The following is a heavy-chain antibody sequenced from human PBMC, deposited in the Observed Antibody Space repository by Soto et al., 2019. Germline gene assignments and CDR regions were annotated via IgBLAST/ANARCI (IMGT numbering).Heavy chain of an antibody. V-gene: IGHV3-33*01. CDR1: GFTFSSYG. CDR3: ATGTQAQLVPPFMDY. D-gene: IGHD6-6*01. J-gene: IGHJ4*02. Sequence: GGSLRLSCAASGFTFSSYGMHWVRQAPGKGLEWVAVIWYDGSNKYYADSVKGRFTISRDNSKNTLYLQMNSLRAEDTAVYSCATGTQAQLVPPFMDYWGQGTLVTVSS. CDR2: IWYDGSNK.